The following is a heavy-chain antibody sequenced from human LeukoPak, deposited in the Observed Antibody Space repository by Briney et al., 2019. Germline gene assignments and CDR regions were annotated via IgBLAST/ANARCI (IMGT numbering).Heavy chain of an antibody. J-gene: IGHJ4*02. Sequence: PGGSLRLSCAASGFTLSSYGMHWVRQAPGKGLEWVAFIRYDGSNKYYADSVKGRFTISRDNSKNTLYLQMNSLRAEDTAVYYCAKDQPKLRALDYWGQGTLVTVSS. D-gene: IGHD3-16*01. V-gene: IGHV3-30*02. CDR3: AKDQPKLRALDY. CDR1: GFTLSSYG. CDR2: IRYDGSNK.